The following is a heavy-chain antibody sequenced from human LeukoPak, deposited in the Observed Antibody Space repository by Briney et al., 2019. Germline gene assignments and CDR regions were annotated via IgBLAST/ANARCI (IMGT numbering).Heavy chain of an antibody. V-gene: IGHV5-51*01. D-gene: IGHD3-10*01. CDR3: ARWDRITMVRGVSGFDY. CDR1: GYSFTSYW. Sequence: GESLKISCKGSGYSFTSYWIGWVRQMPGKGLEWMGIIYPGDSDTRYSPSFQGQVTISADKSISTVYLQWSSLKASDTAMYYCARWDRITMVRGVSGFDYWGQGTLVTVSS. CDR2: IYPGDSDT. J-gene: IGHJ4*02.